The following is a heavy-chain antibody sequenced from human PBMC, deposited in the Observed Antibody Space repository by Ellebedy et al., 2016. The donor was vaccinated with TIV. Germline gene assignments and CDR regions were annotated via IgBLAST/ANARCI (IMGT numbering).Heavy chain of an antibody. Sequence: SETLSLTCTVSGGSISSGGYYWSWIRQHPGKGLEWIGYIYYSGSTYYNPSLKSRVTISVDTSKNQFSLKLSSVTAADTAVYYCASRRRWLQLLRPDRYYYYYMDVWGKGTTVTVSS. V-gene: IGHV4-31*03. D-gene: IGHD5-24*01. J-gene: IGHJ6*03. CDR2: IYYSGST. CDR1: GGSISSGGYY. CDR3: ASRRRWLQLLRPDRYYYYYMDV.